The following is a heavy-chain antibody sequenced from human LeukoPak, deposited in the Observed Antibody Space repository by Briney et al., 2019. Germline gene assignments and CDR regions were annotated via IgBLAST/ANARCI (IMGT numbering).Heavy chain of an antibody. J-gene: IGHJ4*02. CDR2: VWNDDKTK. D-gene: IGHD5-18*01. CDR3: ATGRGYEYAF. V-gene: IGHV3-30*02. CDR1: GFIFSTHD. Sequence: GGSLRLSCAASGFIFSTHDMHWVRQAPGEGLEWVAFVWNDDKTKYYADSVKGRFTISRDNSKNTLYLQMNSLRVEDTAFYYCATGRGYEYAFWGQGALVTVSS.